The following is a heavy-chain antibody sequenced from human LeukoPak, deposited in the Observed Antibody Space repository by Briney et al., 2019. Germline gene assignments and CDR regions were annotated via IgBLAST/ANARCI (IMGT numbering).Heavy chain of an antibody. J-gene: IGHJ3*02. CDR2: IYYSGST. CDR1: GGSISSGDYY. CDR3: AREAPMIVDDAFDI. D-gene: IGHD3-22*01. Sequence: SETLSLTCTVSGGSISSGDYYWSWIRQPPGKGLEWIGYIYYSGSTYYNPSLKSRVTISVDTSKNQFSLKLSSVTAADTAVYYCAREAPMIVDDAFDIWGQGTMVTVSS. V-gene: IGHV4-30-4*08.